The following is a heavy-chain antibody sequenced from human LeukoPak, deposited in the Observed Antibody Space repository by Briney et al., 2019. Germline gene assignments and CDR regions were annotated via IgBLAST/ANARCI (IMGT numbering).Heavy chain of an antibody. CDR1: GFTFSSYA. V-gene: IGHV3-23*01. CDR3: AKDGAAMAPIFPPAGC. D-gene: IGHD5-18*01. Sequence: GGSLRLSCAASGFTFSSYAMSWVRQAPGKGLEWVSAISGSGGSTYYADSVKGRFTISRDNSKNTLYLQMDSLRAEDTAVYYCAKDGAAMAPIFPPAGCWGQGTLVTVSS. CDR2: ISGSGGST. J-gene: IGHJ4*02.